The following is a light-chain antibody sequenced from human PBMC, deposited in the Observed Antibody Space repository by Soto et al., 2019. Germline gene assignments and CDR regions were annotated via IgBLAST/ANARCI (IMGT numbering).Light chain of an antibody. CDR2: KES. Sequence: DIQMTQSPSTLSASVGDRVIITCRASQNVGKYLAWYEQRPGKAPKGLISKESSLESGAPSRFSGRGSGTEFTLTISSLQPEDFVTYYCQQYYSYQWTFGRGTKV. J-gene: IGKJ1*01. CDR3: QQYYSYQWT. CDR1: QNVGKY. V-gene: IGKV1-5*03.